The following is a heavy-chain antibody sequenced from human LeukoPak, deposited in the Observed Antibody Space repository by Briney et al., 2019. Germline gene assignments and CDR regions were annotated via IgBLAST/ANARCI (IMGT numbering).Heavy chain of an antibody. CDR2: IYHSGGT. Sequence: WETLSLTCTVSGGSISSYYWSWIRQPAGKGLEGIGEIYHSGGTNYNASLESRSTISVDKFQNQFSLMVDSLTAADTAAYYCLAKGYDCLDVWGKGTTVTVSS. J-gene: IGHJ6*03. CDR3: LAKGYDCLDV. CDR1: GGSISSYY. V-gene: IGHV4-59*12.